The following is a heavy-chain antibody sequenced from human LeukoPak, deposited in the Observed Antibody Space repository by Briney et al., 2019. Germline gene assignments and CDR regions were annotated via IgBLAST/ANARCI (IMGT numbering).Heavy chain of an antibody. V-gene: IGHV1-24*01. Sequence: AXVKVSCKVSGYSLTELSMHWVGQAPGKGVEWMGGFDPEEGETIYAQKFQGRVTMTEDTSTDTAYMEVSSLRSEDTAVYYCATARHDPDAFDMWGQGTMVTVSS. CDR1: GYSLTELS. CDR2: FDPEEGET. J-gene: IGHJ3*02. CDR3: ATARHDPDAFDM.